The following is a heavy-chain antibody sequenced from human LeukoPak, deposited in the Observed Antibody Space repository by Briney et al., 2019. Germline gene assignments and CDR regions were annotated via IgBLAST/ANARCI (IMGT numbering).Heavy chain of an antibody. CDR3: ASGCGYSYYYYMDV. V-gene: IGHV3-11*04. CDR1: GFTSSDYY. Sequence: GGSLRLSCAASGFTSSDYYMSWVRQAPGKGLECVSYISSSGSTIYYADSVKGRFTISRDNAKNSLYLQMNTLRDADMAVYYCASGCGYSYYYYMDVWGKGTTVTVSS. CDR2: ISSSGSTI. J-gene: IGHJ6*03. D-gene: IGHD2-21*01.